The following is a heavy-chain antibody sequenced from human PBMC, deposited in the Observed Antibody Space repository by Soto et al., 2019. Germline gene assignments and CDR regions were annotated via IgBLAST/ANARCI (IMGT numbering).Heavy chain of an antibody. V-gene: IGHV1-8*01. Sequence: QVQLVQSGAEVKKPGASVKVSCKASGYTFTSYEINWVRQATGQVLEWMGWMNPNSGDTGYAQKFQGRVTMTRNTSISTAYMELSSLRSEDTAVYYCARGEVLWFGELLRWGQGTLVTVSS. J-gene: IGHJ4*02. CDR1: GYTFTSYE. D-gene: IGHD3-10*01. CDR3: ARGEVLWFGELLR. CDR2: MNPNSGDT.